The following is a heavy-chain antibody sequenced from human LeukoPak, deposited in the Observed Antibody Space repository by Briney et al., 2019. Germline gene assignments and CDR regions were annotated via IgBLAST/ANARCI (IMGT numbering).Heavy chain of an antibody. CDR2: IYYSGSI. Sequence: SETLSLTCTVSGGSISSSSYYWGWIRQPPGKGLEWIGSIYYSGSIYYNPSLKSRVTISVDTSKNQFSLKLTSVTAADTAVYYCARTLPHYYYYYMDVWGKGTTVTVSS. CDR3: ARTLPHYYYYYMDV. J-gene: IGHJ6*03. CDR1: GGSISSSSYY. V-gene: IGHV4-39*01.